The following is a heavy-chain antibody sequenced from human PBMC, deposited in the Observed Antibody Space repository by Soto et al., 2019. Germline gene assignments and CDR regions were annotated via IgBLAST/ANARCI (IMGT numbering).Heavy chain of an antibody. V-gene: IGHV3-30-3*01. J-gene: IGHJ4*02. CDR1: GFTFSSYA. CDR3: ARGEDY. Sequence: QVQLVESGGGVVQPGRSLRLSCAASGFTFSSYAMHWVRQAPGKGLEWVAVISYDGSNKYYADSVKGRFTISRDNSKNTLYLQMNSLRAEDTAVYYCARGEDYWGQGTLVTVSS. CDR2: ISYDGSNK.